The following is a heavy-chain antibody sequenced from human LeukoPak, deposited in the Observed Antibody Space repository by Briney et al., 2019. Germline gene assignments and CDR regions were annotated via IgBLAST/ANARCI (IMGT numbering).Heavy chain of an antibody. CDR3: AREQDYRYYMDV. J-gene: IGHJ6*03. V-gene: IGHV4-39*02. CDR2: IYYSGST. CDR1: GGSISSSSYY. Sequence: ASETLSLTCTVSGGSISSSSYYWGWIRQPPGKGLEWIGSIYYSGSTYYNPSLKSRVTISVDTSKNQFSLKLSSVTAADTAVYYCAREQDYRYYMDVWGKGTTVTISS.